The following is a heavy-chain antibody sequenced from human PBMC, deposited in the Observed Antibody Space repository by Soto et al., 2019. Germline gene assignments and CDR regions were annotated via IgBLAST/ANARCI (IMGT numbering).Heavy chain of an antibody. CDR1: GYTFTSYY. D-gene: IGHD5-12*01. Sequence: ASVKVSCKESGYTFTSYYMHWVRQAPGQGLEWMGITNPSGGSTSYAQKFQGRVTMTRDTSTSTVYMELSSLRSEDTAVYYCAYGGYSGYEGPDYWGQGTLVTVSS. J-gene: IGHJ4*02. V-gene: IGHV1-46*03. CDR3: AYGGYSGYEGPDY. CDR2: TNPSGGST.